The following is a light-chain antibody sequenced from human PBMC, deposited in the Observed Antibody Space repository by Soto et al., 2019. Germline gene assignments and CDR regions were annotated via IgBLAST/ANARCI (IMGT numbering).Light chain of an antibody. CDR2: GVS. CDR1: QSVSSK. Sequence: EIVLTQSPGTLSLSPLERATLSCRASQSVSSKLAWFQQKPGQAPSLLIYGVSTRATGVPVRFSGSGSGTEFTLTVNSLQSEDFAVYYCQQYNNWPHTFGQGTKVDI. CDR3: QQYNNWPHT. V-gene: IGKV3-15*01. J-gene: IGKJ2*01.